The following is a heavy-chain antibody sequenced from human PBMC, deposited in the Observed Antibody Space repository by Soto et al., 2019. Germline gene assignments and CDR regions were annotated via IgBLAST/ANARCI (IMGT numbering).Heavy chain of an antibody. Sequence: GGSLRLSCAASGFTFTSYGMSWVRQAPGKGLEWVSTISSGGDKTYYADSVKGRFTISRDNSKNTQNLQMNSLTVEDTAVYYCAKSGQFDNCGQGSLVTVSS. CDR3: AKSGQFDN. D-gene: IGHD3-10*01. V-gene: IGHV3-23*01. CDR2: ISSGGDKT. J-gene: IGHJ5*02. CDR1: GFTFTSYG.